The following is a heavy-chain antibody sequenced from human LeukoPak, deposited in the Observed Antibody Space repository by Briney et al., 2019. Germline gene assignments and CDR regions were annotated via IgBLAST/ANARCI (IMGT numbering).Heavy chain of an antibody. Sequence: PGGSLRLSCAASGFTFSSYEMNWVRQAPGKGLEWVSYISSSGSTIYYADSVKGRFTISRDNAKNSLYLQMNSLRAEETAVYYCARDMYYYDSSGYPLDYWGQGTLVTVSS. CDR3: ARDMYYYDSSGYPLDY. J-gene: IGHJ4*02. D-gene: IGHD3-22*01. CDR1: GFTFSSYE. CDR2: ISSSGSTI. V-gene: IGHV3-48*03.